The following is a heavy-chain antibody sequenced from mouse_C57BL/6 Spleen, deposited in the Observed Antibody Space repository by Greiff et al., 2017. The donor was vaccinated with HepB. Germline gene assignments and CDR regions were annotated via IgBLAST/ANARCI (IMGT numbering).Heavy chain of an antibody. CDR3: ARLLRHYWYFDV. CDR1: GYSITSGYD. V-gene: IGHV3-1*01. Sequence: EVKLVESGPGMVKPSQSLSLTCTVTGYSITSGYDWHWIRHFPGNKLEWMGYISYSGSTNYNPSLKSRISITHDTSKNHFFLKLNSVTTEDTATYYCARLLRHYWYFDVWGTGTTVTVSS. CDR2: ISYSGST. J-gene: IGHJ1*03. D-gene: IGHD1-2*01.